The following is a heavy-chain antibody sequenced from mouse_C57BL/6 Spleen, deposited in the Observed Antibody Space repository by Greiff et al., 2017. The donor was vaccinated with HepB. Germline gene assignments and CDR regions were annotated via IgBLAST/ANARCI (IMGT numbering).Heavy chain of an antibody. Sequence: EVKLQESGPELVKPGASVKISCKASGYSFTDYNMNWVKQSNGKSLEWIGVINPNYGTTSYNQKFKGKATLTVDQSSSTAYMQLNSLTSEDSAVYYCAREKIYYGYDGGSDYWGQGTTLTVSS. V-gene: IGHV1-39*01. D-gene: IGHD2-2*01. CDR1: GYSFTDYN. J-gene: IGHJ2*01. CDR3: AREKIYYGYDGGSDY. CDR2: INPNYGTT.